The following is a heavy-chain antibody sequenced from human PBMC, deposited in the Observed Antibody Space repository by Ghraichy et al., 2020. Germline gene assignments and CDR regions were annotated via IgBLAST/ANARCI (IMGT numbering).Heavy chain of an antibody. CDR3: ARDGIVGARATVDY. CDR1: GFTFSSYS. V-gene: IGHV3-48*02. Sequence: ETLSLTCAASGFTFSSYSMNWVRQAPGQGLEWVSYISSSASPIFYADSVKGRFTISRDNAENSLFLQMNSLREEDTAVYYCARDGIVGARATVDYWGQGTLVTVSS. J-gene: IGHJ4*02. CDR2: ISSSASPI. D-gene: IGHD1-26*01.